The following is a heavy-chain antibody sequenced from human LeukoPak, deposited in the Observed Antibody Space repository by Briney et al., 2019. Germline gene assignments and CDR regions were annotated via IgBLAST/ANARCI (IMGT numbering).Heavy chain of an antibody. Sequence: SETLSLTCTVSGGSISSSSYYWSWIRQPAGKGLEWIGRIYTSGSTNYNPSLKSRVTISVDTSKNQFSLKLSSVTAADTAVYYCASVEYSSSNDAFDIWGQGTMVTVSS. V-gene: IGHV4-61*02. CDR1: GGSISSSSYY. CDR3: ASVEYSSSNDAFDI. J-gene: IGHJ3*02. CDR2: IYTSGST. D-gene: IGHD6-6*01.